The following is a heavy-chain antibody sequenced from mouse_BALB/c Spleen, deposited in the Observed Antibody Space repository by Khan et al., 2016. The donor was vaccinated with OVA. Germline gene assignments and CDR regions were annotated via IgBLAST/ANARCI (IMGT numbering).Heavy chain of an antibody. V-gene: IGHV3-2*02. J-gene: IGHJ2*01. CDR3: ARGNYYGYYLDG. CDR2: ISYSGGT. D-gene: IGHD1-1*01. CDR1: GYSITSGYA. Sequence: EVQLVESGPGLVKPSQSLSLTCTVTGYSITSGYAWNWIRQFPGNKLEWMGYISYSGGTSYNPSLKSRISITRDTSKNQFFLQLNSVTTEDTATYYCARGNYYGYYLDGWGEGTPLTV.